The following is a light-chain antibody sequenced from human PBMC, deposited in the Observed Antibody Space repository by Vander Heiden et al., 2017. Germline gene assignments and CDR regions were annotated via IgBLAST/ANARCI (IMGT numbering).Light chain of an antibody. J-gene: IGLJ3*02. Sequence: SYVLTQPPSVSVAPGQTARITRGGNIGGESVHWYQQKPGQAPVLVVYDDSDRSSGIPERFAGSNSENTATLTISGVEAGDEADYYCQIWDSSSDHPVFGGGTKLTVL. CDR2: DDS. CDR3: QIWDSSSDHPV. CDR1: IGGES. V-gene: IGLV3-21*02.